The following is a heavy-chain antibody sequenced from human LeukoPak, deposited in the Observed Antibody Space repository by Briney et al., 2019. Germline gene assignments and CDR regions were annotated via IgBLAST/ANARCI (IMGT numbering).Heavy chain of an antibody. CDR3: ASRPLSFYGSGITGGWFDP. CDR2: IYYYGST. V-gene: IGHV4-39*01. Sequence: SETLSLTCTVSGGSISSSSYYWGWIRQPPGKGLEWIGSIYYYGSTYYNPSLKSRVTISVDTSKNQFSLKLTSVTAADTAVYSCASRPLSFYGSGITGGWFDPWGQGTLVTVSS. J-gene: IGHJ5*02. D-gene: IGHD3-10*01. CDR1: GGSISSSSYY.